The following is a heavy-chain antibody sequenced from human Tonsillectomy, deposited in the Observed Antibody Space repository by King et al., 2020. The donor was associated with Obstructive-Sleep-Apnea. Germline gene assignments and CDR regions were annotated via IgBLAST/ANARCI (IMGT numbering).Heavy chain of an antibody. D-gene: IGHD3-10*01. Sequence: QLQESGPGLVKPSETLSLTCTVSVGSISSYYWSWIRQPPGKGLEWIGYIYYSGSTNYNPSLKSRVTISVDTAKNHFSLKLSSVTAADTAVYYCARQYYYGSGSPRFDYWGQGTLVTVSS. J-gene: IGHJ4*02. CDR2: IYYSGST. CDR1: VGSISSYY. CDR3: ARQYYYGSGSPRFDY. V-gene: IGHV4-59*08.